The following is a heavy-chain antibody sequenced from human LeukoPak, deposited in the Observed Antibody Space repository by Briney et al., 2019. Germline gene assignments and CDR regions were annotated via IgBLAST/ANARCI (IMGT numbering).Heavy chain of an antibody. J-gene: IGHJ6*03. CDR3: AGRSDFGVLYYMDV. CDR2: ISGSSGTI. V-gene: IGHV3-48*01. CDR1: GFTFSSYS. D-gene: IGHD3-16*01. Sequence: GGSLSLSCPASGFTFSSYSLNWVRQAPGKGLEWVSYISGSSGTIYYADSVKGRFTISRDNAKNSLYLQMNSLRAEDTAVYYCAGRSDFGVLYYMDVWGDGATVTVSS.